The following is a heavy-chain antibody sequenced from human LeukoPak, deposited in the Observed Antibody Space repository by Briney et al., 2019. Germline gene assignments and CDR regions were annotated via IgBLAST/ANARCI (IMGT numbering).Heavy chain of an antibody. D-gene: IGHD3-10*01. V-gene: IGHV4-34*01. CDR2: INHSGST. J-gene: IGHJ4*02. CDR3: AKELQSHGSDLYHNALEN. Sequence: SETLSLTCAVYGGSFSGYYWSWIRQPPGKGLEWIGEINHSGSTNYNPSLKSRVTISVDTSKNQFSLKLSSVTAADTAVYYCAKELQSHGSDLYHNALENWGQGTLVTVSS. CDR1: GGSFSGYY.